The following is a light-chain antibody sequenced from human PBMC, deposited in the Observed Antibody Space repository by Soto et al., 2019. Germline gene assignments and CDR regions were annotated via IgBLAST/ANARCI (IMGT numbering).Light chain of an antibody. CDR3: NSYTSSSTYV. CDR2: DVR. V-gene: IGLV2-14*01. Sequence: HSALTQPASVSGSPGQSITISCTGTSSDVGGYNYVSWFQQHPGKAPKLMIYDVRTRPSGISNRFSGSKSGNTASLTISGLQAEDEADYYCNSYTSSSTYVFGTGTKLTVL. CDR1: SSDVGGYNY. J-gene: IGLJ1*01.